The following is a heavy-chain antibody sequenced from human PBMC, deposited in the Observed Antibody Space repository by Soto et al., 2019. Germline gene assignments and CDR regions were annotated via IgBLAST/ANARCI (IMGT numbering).Heavy chain of an antibody. D-gene: IGHD2-15*01. J-gene: IGHJ3*02. V-gene: IGHV1-69*02. CDR3: LRGLGYCSGVSCRHDAFDI. Sequence: SVKVSCKASGGTLSSYTISWVRQAPGQGLEWMGRIIPILGIANYAQKFQGRVTITADKYTSTAYMELSSLRSEDTAVYYCLRGLGYCSGVSCRHDAFDIWGQGTMVTVSS. CDR1: GGTLSSYT. CDR2: IIPILGIA.